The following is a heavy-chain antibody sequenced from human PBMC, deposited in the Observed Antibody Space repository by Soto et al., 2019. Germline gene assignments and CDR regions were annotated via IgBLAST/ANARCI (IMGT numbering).Heavy chain of an antibody. J-gene: IGHJ4*02. CDR3: AHRPRGYAYYFDY. CDR1: GFSLRTRGVA. D-gene: IGHD5-12*01. V-gene: IGHV2-5*02. Sequence: QITLKESGPTLVKPTQTLTLTCTFSGFSLRTRGVAVVWFRQPPGKALEWLALIYWDEDKWYSPSLKSRLTIADDTSKNQVVLTMTNVDPVDTATYYCAHRPRGYAYYFDYWGQGILVTVSS. CDR2: IYWDEDK.